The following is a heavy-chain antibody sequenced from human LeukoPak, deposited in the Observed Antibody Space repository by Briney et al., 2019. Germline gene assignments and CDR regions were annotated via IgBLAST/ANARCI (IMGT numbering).Heavy chain of an antibody. D-gene: IGHD3-10*01. CDR3: ARQLLWFGEFAYFDY. J-gene: IGHJ4*02. CDR2: IYYSGST. CDR1: GGSISSSSYY. Sequence: SETLSLTCTVSGGSISSSSYYWGWIRQPPGKGLEWIGTIYYSGSTYYNPSLKSRVTISVDTSKNQFSLKLSSVTAADTAVYYCARQLLWFGEFAYFDYWGQGTLVTVSS. V-gene: IGHV4-39*01.